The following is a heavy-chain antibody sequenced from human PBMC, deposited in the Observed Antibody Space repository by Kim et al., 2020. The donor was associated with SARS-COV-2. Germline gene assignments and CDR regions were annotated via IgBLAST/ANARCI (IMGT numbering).Heavy chain of an antibody. CDR1: GFTFSSYA. J-gene: IGHJ6*02. V-gene: IGHV3-23*01. D-gene: IGHD4-4*01. Sequence: GGSLRLSCAASGFTFSSYAMSWVRQAPGKGLEWVSAISGSGGSTYYADSVKGRFTISRDNSKNTLYLQMNSPRAEDTAVYYCAKGRNSNPTPGMDVWGQGTTVTVSS. CDR3: AKGRNSNPTPGMDV. CDR2: ISGSGGST.